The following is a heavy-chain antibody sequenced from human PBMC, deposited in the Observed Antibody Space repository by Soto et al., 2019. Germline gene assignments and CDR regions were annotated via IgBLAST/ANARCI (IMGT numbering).Heavy chain of an antibody. CDR2: IKQDGSKK. CDR3: ARDVSPGSSSLYLDAFDI. Sequence: EVQLEESGGGLVQPGGSLRLSCAASGFTLSMYWMTWVRQAPGRGLEWVANIKQDGSKKSYLDSVRGRFTISRDNVRNSLYHRMDSLRAEDTALYYCARDVSPGSSSLYLDAFDIWGQGTMVIVSS. CDR1: GFTLSMYW. J-gene: IGHJ3*02. V-gene: IGHV3-7*05. D-gene: IGHD6-13*01.